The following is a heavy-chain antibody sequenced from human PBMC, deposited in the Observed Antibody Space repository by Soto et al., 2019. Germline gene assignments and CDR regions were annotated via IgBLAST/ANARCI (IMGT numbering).Heavy chain of an antibody. Sequence: GGSLRLSCAASGFTVSSNYMSWVRQAPGKGLEWVSVIYSGGSTYYADSVKGRFTNSRDNSKNTLYLQMNSLRAEDTAVYYCARERVVAVVVPATYYYYYMDVWGKGTTVTVSS. V-gene: IGHV3-66*01. CDR2: IYSGGST. CDR1: GFTVSSNY. D-gene: IGHD2-2*01. J-gene: IGHJ6*03. CDR3: ARERVVAVVVPATYYYYYMDV.